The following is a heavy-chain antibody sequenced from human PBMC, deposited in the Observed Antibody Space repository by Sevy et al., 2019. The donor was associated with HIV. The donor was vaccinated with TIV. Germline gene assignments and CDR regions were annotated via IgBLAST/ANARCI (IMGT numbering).Heavy chain of an antibody. V-gene: IGHV6-1*01. J-gene: IGHJ6*02. CDR1: GDSVSSNSAA. CDR3: AREYCSSTSCYTNYYGLDV. D-gene: IGHD2-2*02. CDR2: TYYRSKWYN. Sequence: SQTLSLTCAISGDSVSSNSAAWNWIRQSPSRGLEWLGRTYYRSKWYNDYAVSVKSRITINPDTSKNQFSLQLNSLTPEDTAVYYCAREYCSSTSCYTNYYGLDVWGQGTTVTVSS.